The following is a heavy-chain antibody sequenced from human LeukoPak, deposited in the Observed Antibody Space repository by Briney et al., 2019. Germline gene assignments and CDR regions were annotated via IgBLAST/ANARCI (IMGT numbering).Heavy chain of an antibody. CDR1: GFTFDEHA. J-gene: IGHJ6*02. CDR2: IMWDGVTR. D-gene: IGHD1-26*01. Sequence: GGSLRLSCAASGFTFDEHAMHWVRQAPGKGLEWVAGIMWDGVTRGYADSVKGRFTISIDSAKNFLYLQMNSLRVEDTAFYYCTKDITPGGADVWGQGTTVIVSS. CDR3: TKDITPGGADV. V-gene: IGHV3-9*01.